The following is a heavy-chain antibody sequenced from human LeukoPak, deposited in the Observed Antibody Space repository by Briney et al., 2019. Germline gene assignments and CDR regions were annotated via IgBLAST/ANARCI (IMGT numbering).Heavy chain of an antibody. CDR2: ISAYNGNT. D-gene: IGHD4-17*01. Sequence: GASVKVSCKASGYTFTGYYMHWVRQAPGQGLEWMGWISAYNGNTNYAQKLQGRVTMTTDTSTSTAYMELSRLRSDDTAVYYCARRAGEYSHPYDYWGQGTLVTVSS. J-gene: IGHJ4*02. V-gene: IGHV1-18*04. CDR1: GYTFTGYY. CDR3: ARRAGEYSHPYDY.